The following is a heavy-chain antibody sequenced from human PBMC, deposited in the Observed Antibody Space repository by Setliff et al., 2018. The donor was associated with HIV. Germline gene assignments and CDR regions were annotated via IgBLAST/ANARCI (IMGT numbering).Heavy chain of an antibody. CDR3: ARKPDSRNWFDP. V-gene: IGHV4-28*01. Sequence: SSETLSLTCAVSGSSISTSYWWGWIRQPPGKGLEWIGYIYHSGSTYYNPSLKSRVTLSVDTSKNQFSLQLTSVTAVDTAVHYCARKPDSRNWFDPWGQGTLVTVSS. J-gene: IGHJ5*02. CDR1: GSSISTSYW. CDR2: IYHSGST.